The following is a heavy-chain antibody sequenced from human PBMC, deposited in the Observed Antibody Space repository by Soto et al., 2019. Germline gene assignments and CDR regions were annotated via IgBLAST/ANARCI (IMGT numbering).Heavy chain of an antibody. CDR2: VYSRGTT. CDR3: ATGRISRGLDV. Sequence: SETLSLTCSVSGGTISSYYWSWIRQPPGKGLEWIGYVYSRGTTSYNPSLKSRATILVDTSKNQFSLRLTSVTATDTAVYYCATGRISRGLDVWGQGTTVTVSS. V-gene: IGHV4-59*12. CDR1: GGTISSYY. J-gene: IGHJ6*02.